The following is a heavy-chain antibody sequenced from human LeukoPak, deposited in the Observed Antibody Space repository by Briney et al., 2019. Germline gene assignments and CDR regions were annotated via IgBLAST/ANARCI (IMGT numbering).Heavy chain of an antibody. CDR1: GFTYSRYE. CDR2: ISSLSITI. D-gene: IGHD5-24*01. Sequence: PGGSLRLLCAASGFTYSRYEMNWVRQAGGKGVECVSYISSLSITIYYADSVKGRFTISRDNANNSLYLQMNILRAEDTAVYYCARIEHYYYYMDVWGKGTTVTVSS. CDR3: ARIEHYYYYMDV. V-gene: IGHV3-48*03. J-gene: IGHJ6*03.